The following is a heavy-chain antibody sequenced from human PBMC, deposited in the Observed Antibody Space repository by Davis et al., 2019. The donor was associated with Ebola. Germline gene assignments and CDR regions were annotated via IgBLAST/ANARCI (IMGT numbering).Heavy chain of an antibody. V-gene: IGHV3-11*01. Sequence: GESLKISCAASGFTFSDYYMSWIRQAPGKGLEWISYISTSDNTIYYADSVKGRFPISRDNAKNSLYLQMNSLRAEDTAVYYCARVSNKFGMDVWGQGTTVTVSS. D-gene: IGHD1/OR15-1a*01. CDR2: ISTSDNTI. J-gene: IGHJ6*02. CDR3: ARVSNKFGMDV. CDR1: GFTFSDYY.